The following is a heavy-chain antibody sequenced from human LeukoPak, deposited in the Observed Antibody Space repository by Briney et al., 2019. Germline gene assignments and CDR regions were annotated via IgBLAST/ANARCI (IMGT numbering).Heavy chain of an antibody. V-gene: IGHV1-18*01. D-gene: IGHD6-19*01. CDR3: ARDLPYSSGLAPIDY. CDR1: GYTFTGNY. CDR2: ISAYNGNT. J-gene: IGHJ4*02. Sequence: ASVKVSCKASGYTFTGNYIHWVRQAPGQGLEWMGWISAYNGNTNYAQKLQGRVTMTTDTSTSTAYMELRSLRSDDTAVYYCARDLPYSSGLAPIDYWGQGTLVTVSS.